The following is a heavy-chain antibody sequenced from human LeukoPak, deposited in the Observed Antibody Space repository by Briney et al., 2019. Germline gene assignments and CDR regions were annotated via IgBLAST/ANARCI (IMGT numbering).Heavy chain of an antibody. V-gene: IGHV3-74*01. Sequence: GGSLRLSCAASGFTFSRYWMHWVRQAPGKGLVWVSRINEDGNSTNYADSVKGRFTISRDNVKNTLYLQLNGLRAEDTAVYYCARGGLEPVDYWGQGTLVTVSS. CDR1: GFTFSRYW. CDR2: INEDGNST. CDR3: ARGGLEPVDY. D-gene: IGHD1-14*01. J-gene: IGHJ4*02.